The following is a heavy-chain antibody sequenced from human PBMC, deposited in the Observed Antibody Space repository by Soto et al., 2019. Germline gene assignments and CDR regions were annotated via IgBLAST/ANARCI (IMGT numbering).Heavy chain of an antibody. V-gene: IGHV3-30*18. D-gene: IGHD3-9*01. CDR1: GFTFSSYG. Sequence: PGGSLRLSCAASGFTFSSYGMHWVRQAPGKGLEWVAVISYDGSNKYYADSVKGRFTISRDNSKNTLYLQMNSLRAEDTAVYYCAKTILTGYYPEYYFDYWGQGTLVTVSS. CDR3: AKTILTGYYPEYYFDY. J-gene: IGHJ4*02. CDR2: ISYDGSNK.